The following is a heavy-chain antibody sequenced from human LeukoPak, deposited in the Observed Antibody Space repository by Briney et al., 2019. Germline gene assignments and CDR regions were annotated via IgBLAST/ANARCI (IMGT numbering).Heavy chain of an antibody. CDR3: AKDYFGSIDY. V-gene: IGHV3-74*01. CDR1: GFTFSVSW. CDR2: IKSDGSGT. D-gene: IGHD2/OR15-2a*01. J-gene: IGHJ4*02. Sequence: GGSLRLSCTASGFTFSVSWMHWVRQAPGKGLVWVSVIKSDGSGTAYADSVKGRFTISRDEAKNTVYLQMNSLRADDTAMYYCAKDYFGSIDYWGQGTLVTVSS.